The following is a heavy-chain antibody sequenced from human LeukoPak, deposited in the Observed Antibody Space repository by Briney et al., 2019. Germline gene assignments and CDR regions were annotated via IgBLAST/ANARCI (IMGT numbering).Heavy chain of an antibody. V-gene: IGHV4-39*07. J-gene: IGHJ5*02. D-gene: IGHD6-13*01. CDR3: ARVSVFSSSWYLGGVNWFDP. CDR1: GGSISSSSYY. Sequence: SETLSLTCTVSGGSISSSSYYWGWIRQPPGKGLEWIGSIYYSGSTYYNPSLKSRVTISVDTSKNQFSLKLSSVTAADTAVYYCARVSVFSSSWYLGGVNWFDPWGQGTLVTVSS. CDR2: IYYSGST.